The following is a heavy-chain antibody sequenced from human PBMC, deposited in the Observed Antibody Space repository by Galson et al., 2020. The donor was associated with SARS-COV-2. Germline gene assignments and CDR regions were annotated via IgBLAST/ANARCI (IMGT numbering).Heavy chain of an antibody. V-gene: IGHV3-30*18. Sequence: GESLKISCAASGFTFSNYGMHWVRQAPGKGLQWVALISSDGYDDYYADSLKGRFTISRDNSKDTVYLQIDGLRPEDAALYYCAKSLTTKVADCDYWGRGTLVTVSS. CDR1: GFTFSNYG. CDR3: AKSLTTKVADCDY. CDR2: ISSDGYDD. J-gene: IGHJ4*02. D-gene: IGHD1-1*01.